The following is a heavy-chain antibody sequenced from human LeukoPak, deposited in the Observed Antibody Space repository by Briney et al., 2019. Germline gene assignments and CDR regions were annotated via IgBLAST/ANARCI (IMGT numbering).Heavy chain of an antibody. CDR1: GFTFDDYG. CDR3: AELGITMIGGV. J-gene: IGHJ6*04. V-gene: IGHV3-20*04. Sequence: GGSLRRSCAASGFTFDDYGRSWVRQAPGKGLVGGSGINRNGGSTGYADPVKGRFTISRDSTTHSLELHRHSLSATDAAVYYCAELGITMIGGVWGKGNTVTISS. CDR2: INRNGGST. D-gene: IGHD3-10*02.